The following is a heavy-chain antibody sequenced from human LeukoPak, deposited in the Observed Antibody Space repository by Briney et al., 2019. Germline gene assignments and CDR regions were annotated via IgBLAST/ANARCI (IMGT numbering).Heavy chain of an antibody. CDR1: GGSTNSYY. CDR2: IYSSGST. J-gene: IGHJ4*02. D-gene: IGHD2-2*01. V-gene: IGHV4-4*07. CDR3: ARIKASSASWTFDQ. Sequence: SSETLSLTCSVSGGSTNSYYWSWIRQSGGKGLKWIGRIYSSGSTVYNPSLNSRLTMSIDTSKNQFSLTLKSVTATDTAVYYCARIKASSASWTFDQWGQGALVTVSS.